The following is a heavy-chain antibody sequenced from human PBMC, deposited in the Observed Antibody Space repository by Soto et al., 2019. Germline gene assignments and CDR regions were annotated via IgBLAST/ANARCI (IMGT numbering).Heavy chain of an antibody. CDR2: IWYDGSNK. V-gene: IGHV3-33*01. Sequence: GGSLRLSCAASGFTFSSYGMHWVRQAPGKGLEWVAVIWYDGSNKYYADSVKGRFTISRDNSKNTLYLQMNSLRAEDTAVYYCARDTPYYDILTGYYAVYYYYYGMDVWGQGTTVTVSS. CDR1: GFTFSSYG. D-gene: IGHD3-9*01. J-gene: IGHJ6*02. CDR3: ARDTPYYDILTGYYAVYYYYYGMDV.